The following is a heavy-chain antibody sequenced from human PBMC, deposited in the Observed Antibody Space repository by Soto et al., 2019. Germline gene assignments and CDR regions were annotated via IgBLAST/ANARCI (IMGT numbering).Heavy chain of an antibody. CDR2: VSSSGGTT. D-gene: IGHD2-2*01. V-gene: IGHV3-23*01. CDR3: AKVPRGVVVPAAMY. CDR1: GFTFSSYG. J-gene: IGHJ4*01. Sequence: WGSLRLSCAASGFTFSSYGMSWVRQAPGKGLEWVSAVSSSGGTTNYAGSVKGRFTISRDNSKNTLYLQMNSLRAEDTAVYYCAKVPRGVVVPAAMYWGQGTLVTVSS.